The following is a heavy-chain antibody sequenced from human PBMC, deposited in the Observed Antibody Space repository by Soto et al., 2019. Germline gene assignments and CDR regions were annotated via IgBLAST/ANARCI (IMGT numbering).Heavy chain of an antibody. CDR1: GFTFSNSD. J-gene: IGHJ4*02. CDR2: VSWNGSRT. Sequence: GGSLRLSCAASGFTFSNSDMNWVHQAPGKGLEWVSGVSWNGSRTHYADSVKGRFIISRDNSKKTLYLQMSSLRADDSAVYFCARGSKDSYPGSRIFDFWGRGTLVTVSS. D-gene: IGHD3-10*01. V-gene: IGHV3-35*01. CDR3: ARGSKDSYPGSRIFDF.